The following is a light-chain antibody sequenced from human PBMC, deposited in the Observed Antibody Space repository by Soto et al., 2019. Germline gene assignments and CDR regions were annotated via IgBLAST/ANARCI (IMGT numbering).Light chain of an antibody. V-gene: IGKV3-15*01. J-gene: IGKJ2*01. CDR2: GAS. CDR1: QSVSSN. Sequence: EIVMTQSPATLSVSPGERATLSCRASQSVSSNLAWYQQKPGQAPRLLIYGASTRATGIPARFSGSAYGTEFTLTISSLQSDEFALYYCQQYNNWPPYTFGQGTKLEIK. CDR3: QQYNNWPPYT.